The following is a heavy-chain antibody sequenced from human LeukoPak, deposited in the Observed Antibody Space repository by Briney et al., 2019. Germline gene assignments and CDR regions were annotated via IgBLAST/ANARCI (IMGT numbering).Heavy chain of an antibody. V-gene: IGHV3-30*02. J-gene: IGHJ6*03. D-gene: IGHD3-3*01. CDR3: AKIGRSYDFWTGYYEEEVDYMDV. CDR2: IRYDGSNI. Sequence: PGGSLRLSCAPSGFSFSRYAMHWVCQAPGKGLEWVAFIRYDGSNIYYADSVKGRFTISRDNSKNTLYLQMNSLRPDDTAVYYCAKIGRSYDFWTGYYEEEVDYMDVWGKGTTVTVSS. CDR1: GFSFSRYA.